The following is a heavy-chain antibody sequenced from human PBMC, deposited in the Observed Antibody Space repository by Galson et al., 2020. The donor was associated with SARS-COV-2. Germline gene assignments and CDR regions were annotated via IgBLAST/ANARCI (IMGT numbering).Heavy chain of an antibody. Sequence: SQTLSLTCAISGDSVSGNSVAWNWIRRSPSRGLEWLGRTYYRSQWYNEYAEALKSRLIINPDTSKNQFSLHLSSVTSEDTAVYYCARGTEGRGVIDYFDYWGQGTLVTVS. CDR2: TYYRSQWYN. CDR1: GDSVSGNSVA. J-gene: IGHJ4*02. CDR3: ARGTEGRGVIDYFDY. D-gene: IGHD3-16*02. V-gene: IGHV6-1*01.